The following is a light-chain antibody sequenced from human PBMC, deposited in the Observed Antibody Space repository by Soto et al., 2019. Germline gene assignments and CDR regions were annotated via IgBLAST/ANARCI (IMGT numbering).Light chain of an antibody. J-gene: IGKJ2*01. CDR1: QDISNY. CDR2: DAS. Sequence: DIQMTQSPSSLSASVGDRVTITCQASQDISNYLNWYQQKPGKAPKLLIYDASNLETGVPSRFSGSGSGTDFTFTISRLQPEDLATHYCQQYDNLPSYTFGQGTKLEIK. V-gene: IGKV1-33*01. CDR3: QQYDNLPSYT.